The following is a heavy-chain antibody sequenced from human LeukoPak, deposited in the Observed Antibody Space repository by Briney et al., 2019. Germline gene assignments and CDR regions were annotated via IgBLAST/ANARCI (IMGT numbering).Heavy chain of an antibody. CDR1: GGSISSGDYY. J-gene: IGHJ4*02. CDR2: IYYSGST. CDR3: ATYCSSTSCQNEGFDY. V-gene: IGHV4-30-4*08. D-gene: IGHD2-2*01. Sequence: SETLSLTCTVSGGSISSGDYYWSWIRQPPGKGLEWIGYIYYSGSTYCNPSLKSRVTISVDTSKNQYSLKLSSVTAADTAVYYCATYCSSTSCQNEGFDYWGQGTLVTVSS.